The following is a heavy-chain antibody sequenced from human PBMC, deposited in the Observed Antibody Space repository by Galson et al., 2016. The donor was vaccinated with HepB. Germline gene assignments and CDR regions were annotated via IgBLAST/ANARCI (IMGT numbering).Heavy chain of an antibody. D-gene: IGHD3-16*01. V-gene: IGHV3-74*01. CDR2: IMKEGSML. Sequence: SLRLSCAGSGFRFNFGDSYFHWVRQAPGKGLVWVSRIMKEGSMLSYADSVKGRFTISRDNAKNTVYLQMNSLRAEDTAIDYCARDGGNHNFDYWGQGTLVTVSS. J-gene: IGHJ4*02. CDR1: GFRFNFGDSY. CDR3: ARDGGNHNFDY.